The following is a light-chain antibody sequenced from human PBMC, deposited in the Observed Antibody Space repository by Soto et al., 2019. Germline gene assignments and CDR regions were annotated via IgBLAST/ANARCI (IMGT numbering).Light chain of an antibody. V-gene: IGKV3-15*01. CDR1: QSVRSN. J-gene: IGKJ1*01. Sequence: EIVMTQSPATLSVSPGERATLSCRASQSVRSNLAWYQQKPGQAPRLLIYGASTRATGIPARFSGSGSGTEFTLTISSLQPEDFAVYYCQQYYDWWTFGQGTKV. CDR3: QQYYDWWT. CDR2: GAS.